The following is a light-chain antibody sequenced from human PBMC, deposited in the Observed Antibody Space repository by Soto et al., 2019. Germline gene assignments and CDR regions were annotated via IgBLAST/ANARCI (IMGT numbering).Light chain of an antibody. CDR2: GAS. V-gene: IGKV3-15*01. CDR1: QSVSSN. J-gene: IGKJ1*01. CDR3: QQYDNWPPWT. Sequence: EIVMTQSPATLSVSPGERATLSCRASQSVSSNLAWYQQKPGQTPRLLLYGASTRATGIPDRFSGSGSETEFTLTISSLQPEDCAVYYCQQYDNWPPWTFGQGTKVEIK.